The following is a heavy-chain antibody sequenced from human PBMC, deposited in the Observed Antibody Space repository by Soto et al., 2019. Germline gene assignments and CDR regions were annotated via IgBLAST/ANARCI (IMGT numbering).Heavy chain of an antibody. CDR1: GGTFSSYA. CDR3: ARDLGYYDSSGYPPAYYGMDV. V-gene: IGHV1-69*06. CDR2: IIPIFGTA. D-gene: IGHD3-22*01. J-gene: IGHJ6*02. Sequence: GASVKVSCKASGGTFSSYAISWVRQAPGQGLEWMGGIIPIFGTANYAQKFQGRVTITADKSMSTAYMELSSLRSEDTAVYYCARDLGYYDSSGYPPAYYGMDVWGQGTTVTVSS.